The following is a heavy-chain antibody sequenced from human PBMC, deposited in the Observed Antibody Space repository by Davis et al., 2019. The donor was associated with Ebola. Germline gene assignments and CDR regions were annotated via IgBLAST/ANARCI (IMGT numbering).Heavy chain of an antibody. D-gene: IGHD6-19*01. CDR2: VNAGNGNT. CDR3: ATAPEGITVTLYIY. Sequence: AASVKVSCKASGYTFTSYAMHWVRQAPGQRLEWMGWVNAGNGNTKYSQKFQGRVTITRDTSISTAYMELSRLTSDDTAVYYCATAPEGITVTLYIYWGQGTLVTVSS. CDR1: GYTFTSYA. V-gene: IGHV1-3*01. J-gene: IGHJ4*02.